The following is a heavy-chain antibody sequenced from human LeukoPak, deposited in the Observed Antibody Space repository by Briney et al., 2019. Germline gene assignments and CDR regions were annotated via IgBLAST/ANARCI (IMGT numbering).Heavy chain of an antibody. J-gene: IGHJ4*02. V-gene: IGHV1-18*01. D-gene: IGHD3-10*01. CDR1: GYTFTSYG. CDR2: ISAYNGNT. CDR3: ARDRVSGGSGSYYIGY. Sequence: GASVKVSCKASGYTFTSYGISWVRQAPGQGLEWMGWISAYNGNTNYAQKLQGRVTVTTDTSTSTAYMELRSLRSDDTAVYYCARDRVSGGSGSYYIGYWGQGTLVTVSS.